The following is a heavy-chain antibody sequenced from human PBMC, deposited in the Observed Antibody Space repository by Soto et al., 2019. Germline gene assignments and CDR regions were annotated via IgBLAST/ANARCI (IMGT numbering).Heavy chain of an antibody. CDR2: IIPISDTT. D-gene: IGHD2-2*01. J-gene: IGHJ6*02. CDR1: GGTFSSYA. CDR3: ARSQGSSTSLEIYYYYYYGMDV. Sequence: VQLVQSGAEVKKPGSSVKVSCKASGGTFSSYAISWVRQAPGQGLEWMGGIIPISDTTNYAQKFQGRVTITADESTRTAYMELSSLRSEDTAVYYCARSQGSSTSLEIYYYYYYGMDVWGQGTTVTVSS. V-gene: IGHV1-69*01.